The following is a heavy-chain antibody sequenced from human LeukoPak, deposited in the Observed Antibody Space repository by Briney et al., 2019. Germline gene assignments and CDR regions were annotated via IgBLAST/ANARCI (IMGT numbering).Heavy chain of an antibody. CDR2: IDPSDSYT. J-gene: IGHJ4*02. D-gene: IGHD2-2*01. CDR3: ARMGGLYCSSMSCLDY. Sequence: GGSLRLSCASSGFTFTNAWMSWVRQMPGKGLEWMGRIDPSDSYTNYSPSFQGHVTISADKSISTAYLQWSSLKASGTAMYYCARMGGLYCSSMSCLDYWGQGTLVTVSS. CDR1: GFTFTNAW. V-gene: IGHV5-10-1*01.